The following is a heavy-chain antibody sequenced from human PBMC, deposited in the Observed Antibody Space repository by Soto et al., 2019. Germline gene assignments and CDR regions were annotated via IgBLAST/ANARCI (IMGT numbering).Heavy chain of an antibody. CDR3: ASYGYSSGWYNYYYYMDV. J-gene: IGHJ6*03. D-gene: IGHD6-19*01. CDR1: GFTFSSYS. CDR2: ISSSSTI. Sequence: GGSLRLSCAASGFTFSSYSMNWVRQAPGKGLEWVSYISSSSTIYYADSVKGRFTISRDNAKNSLYLQMNSLRAEDTAVYYCASYGYSSGWYNYYYYMDVWGKGTTVTVSS. V-gene: IGHV3-48*01.